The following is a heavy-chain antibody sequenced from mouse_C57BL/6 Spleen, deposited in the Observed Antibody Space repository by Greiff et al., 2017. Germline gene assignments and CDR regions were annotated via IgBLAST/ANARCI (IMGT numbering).Heavy chain of an antibody. CDR1: GFTFTDYY. V-gene: IGHV7-3*01. Sequence: EVQLQESGGGLVQPGGSLSLSCAASGFTFTDYYMSWVRQPPGKALEWLGFIRNKANGYTTEYSASVKGRFTISRDNSQSILYLQMNALRAEDSATYYCARSLTGTNFDYWGQGTTLTVSS. D-gene: IGHD4-1*01. CDR2: IRNKANGYTT. CDR3: ARSLTGTNFDY. J-gene: IGHJ2*01.